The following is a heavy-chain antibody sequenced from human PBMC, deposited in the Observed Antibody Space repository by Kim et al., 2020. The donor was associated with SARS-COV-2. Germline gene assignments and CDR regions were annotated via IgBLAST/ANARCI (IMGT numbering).Heavy chain of an antibody. Sequence: NYNPSLKSRVTISVDTSKNQFSLKLSSVTAADTAVYYCARYSTAMALFDYWGQGTLVTVSS. J-gene: IGHJ4*02. CDR3: ARYSTAMALFDY. V-gene: IGHV4-4*09. D-gene: IGHD5-18*01.